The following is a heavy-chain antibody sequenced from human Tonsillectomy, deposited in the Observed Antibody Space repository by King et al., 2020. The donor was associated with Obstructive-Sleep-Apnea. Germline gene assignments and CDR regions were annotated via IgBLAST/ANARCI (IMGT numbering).Heavy chain of an antibody. V-gene: IGHV3-30*02. D-gene: IGHD6-13*01. CDR1: GFTFSTLG. Sequence: LVESGGGVVQPGRSLRLSCAASGFTFSTLGMHWVRQAPGKGLEGVGFIRFDGSNKYYADSVKGRFTISRDNSKNTLYLQMNSLRTEDTAVYYCAKSREKQQLVLDYWGQGTLVTVSS. CDR3: AKSREKQQLVLDY. J-gene: IGHJ4*02. CDR2: IRFDGSNK.